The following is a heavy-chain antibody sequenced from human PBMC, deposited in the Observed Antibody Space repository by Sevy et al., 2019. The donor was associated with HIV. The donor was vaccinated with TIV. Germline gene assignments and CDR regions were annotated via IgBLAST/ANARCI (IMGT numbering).Heavy chain of an antibody. D-gene: IGHD7-27*01. Sequence: SETLSLTCVVSGYSISSGYWWDWFRRPPGKGLEWIGAIHYTGTTQYTPSLNRGVTVSADTSKNQFSLRLSSMTAADTAVYYCASHDWGREDYWGQGTLVTVSS. CDR1: GYSISSGYW. CDR2: IHYTGTT. V-gene: IGHV4-38-2*01. J-gene: IGHJ4*02. CDR3: ASHDWGREDY.